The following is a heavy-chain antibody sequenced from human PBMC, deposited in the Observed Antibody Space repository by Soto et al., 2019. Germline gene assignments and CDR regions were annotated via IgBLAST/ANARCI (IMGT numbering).Heavy chain of an antibody. J-gene: IGHJ6*02. V-gene: IGHV3-9*01. CDR3: AKDMRYCSGGSCYSGGYYYGMDV. D-gene: IGHD2-15*01. Sequence: HPGGSLRLSCAASGFTFDDYAMHWVRQAPGKGLEWVSGISWNSGSIGYADSVKGRFTISRDNAKNSLYLQMNSLRAEDTALYYCAKDMRYCSGGSCYSGGYYYGMDVWGQGTTVTVSS. CDR2: ISWNSGSI. CDR1: GFTFDDYA.